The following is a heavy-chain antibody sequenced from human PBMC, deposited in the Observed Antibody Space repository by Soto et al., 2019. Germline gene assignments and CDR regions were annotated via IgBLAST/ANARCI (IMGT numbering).Heavy chain of an antibody. V-gene: IGHV4-31*03. J-gene: IGHJ4*02. CDR3: ARDSDEGSDY. CDR1: GGSISSGGYY. CDR2: IYYSGST. Sequence: TSETLSLTCTVSGGSISSGGYYWSWIRQHPGKGLEWIGYIYYSGSTYYNPSLKSRVTISVDTSKNQFSLKLSSVTAADTAVYYCARDSDEGSDYWGQGTLVTVSS. D-gene: IGHD1-26*01.